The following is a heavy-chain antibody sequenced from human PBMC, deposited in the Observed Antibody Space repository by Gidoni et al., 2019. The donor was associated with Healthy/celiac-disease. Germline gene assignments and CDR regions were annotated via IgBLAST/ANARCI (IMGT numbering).Heavy chain of an antibody. CDR2: IYPGDSDT. Sequence: EVQLVQSGAEVTKPGESLKTSRKGSGSSFINYWTGWVRQMPGKGLEWMGIIYPGDSDTRYSPSFQGQVTISADKSISTAYLQWSSLKASDTAMYYCARHSVGGSYTDYWGQGTLVTVSS. V-gene: IGHV5-51*01. CDR3: ARHSVGGSYTDY. J-gene: IGHJ4*02. D-gene: IGHD1-26*01. CDR1: GSSFINYW.